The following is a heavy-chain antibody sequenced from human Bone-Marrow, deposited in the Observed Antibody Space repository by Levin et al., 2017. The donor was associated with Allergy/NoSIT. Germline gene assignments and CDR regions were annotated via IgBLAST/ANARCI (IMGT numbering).Heavy chain of an antibody. V-gene: IGHV3-73*01. Sequence: VASVKVSCAASGFTFSGSALHWVRQASGKGLEWVGHIRSKAHNYATVYAASVKGRFTISRDDSKNTTYLQMARLKTEDTAVYFCTRLRGDWGQGTLVTVSS. J-gene: IGHJ4*02. CDR2: IRSKAHNYAT. CDR1: GFTFSGSA. D-gene: IGHD5-12*01. CDR3: TRLRGD.